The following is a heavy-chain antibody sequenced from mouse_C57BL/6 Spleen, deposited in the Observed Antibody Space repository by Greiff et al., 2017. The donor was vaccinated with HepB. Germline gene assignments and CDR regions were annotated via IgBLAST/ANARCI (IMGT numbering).Heavy chain of an antibody. V-gene: IGHV1-81*01. CDR3: ARPPAMVTPYSAYAMDY. D-gene: IGHD2-1*01. CDR2: IYPRSGNT. J-gene: IGHJ4*01. Sequence: QVQLQQSGAELARPGASVKLSCKASGYTFTSYGISWVKQRTGQGLEWIGEIYPRSGNTYYNEKFKGKATLTADKSSSTAYMELRSLTSEDSAVYFCARPPAMVTPYSAYAMDYWGQGTSVTVSS. CDR1: GYTFTSYG.